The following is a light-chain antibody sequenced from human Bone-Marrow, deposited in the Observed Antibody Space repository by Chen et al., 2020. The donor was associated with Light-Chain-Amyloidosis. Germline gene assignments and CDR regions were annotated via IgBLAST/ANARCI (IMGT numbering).Light chain of an antibody. J-gene: IGLJ3*02. CDR3: QVWDRSSDRPV. Sequence: SYVLTQPSSVSVAPGQTATIACGGNNIGSTSVHWYQQTPGQAPLLVVYDDSDRPSGIPERLSGSNSGTMATLTISRVEAGDEADYYCQVWDRSSDRPVFGRGTKLTVL. CDR2: DDS. V-gene: IGLV3-21*02. CDR1: NIGSTS.